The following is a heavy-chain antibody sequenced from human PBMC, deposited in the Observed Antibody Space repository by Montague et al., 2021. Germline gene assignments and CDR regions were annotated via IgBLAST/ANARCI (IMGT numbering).Heavy chain of an antibody. CDR1: GDSISSKYF. CDR2: IYHGTT. D-gene: IGHD1-26*01. CDR3: AVGSESAWELLHH. J-gene: IGHJ5*02. V-gene: IGHV4-4*02. Sequence: SETLSPTCTVSGDSISSKYFCSWVRQGLGKGLEWIGEIYHGTTSYSPSLRGRLTVSMDTSKNQFSLKLSSATAADTAIYYCAVGSESAWELLHHWGQGILVTVSS.